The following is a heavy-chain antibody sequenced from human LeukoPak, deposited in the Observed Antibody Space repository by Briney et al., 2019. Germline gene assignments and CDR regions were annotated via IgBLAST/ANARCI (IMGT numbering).Heavy chain of an antibody. J-gene: IGHJ5*02. V-gene: IGHV4-30-4*01. D-gene: IGHD3-10*01. CDR1: GGSISSCDYY. Sequence: SQTLSLTCTVSGGSISSCDYYGSWIRQPPGKGLEWIGYIYYSGSTYYNPSLKSQVTISVDTSKNQFSLKLNSVTAADTAVYDCARDEGYYYGSGSFRWFDPWGQGTLVTVSS. CDR2: IYYSGST. CDR3: ARDEGYYYGSGSFRWFDP.